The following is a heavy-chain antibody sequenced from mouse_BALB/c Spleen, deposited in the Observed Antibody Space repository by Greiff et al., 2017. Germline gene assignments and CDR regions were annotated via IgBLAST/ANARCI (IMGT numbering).Heavy chain of an antibody. J-gene: IGHJ3*01. CDR1: GYSFTSYW. CDR2: IDPGNSDT. D-gene: IGHD1-1*01. V-gene: IGHV1-5*01. Sequence: VQLQQSGPVLARPGASVKMSCKASGYSFTSYWMHWVKQRPGQGLEWIGAIDPGNSDTSYNQKFKGKAKLTAVTSASTAYMELSSLTNEDSAVYYCTRGGITTVVAAGFAYWGQGTLVTVSA. CDR3: TRGGITTVVAAGFAY.